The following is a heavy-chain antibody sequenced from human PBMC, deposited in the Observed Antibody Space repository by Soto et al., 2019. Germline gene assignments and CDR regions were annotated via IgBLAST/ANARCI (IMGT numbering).Heavy chain of an antibody. CDR2: INHSGST. V-gene: IGHV4-34*01. J-gene: IGHJ6*02. CDR3: ARCIAAATRALRYYYYGMDV. CDR1: GGSFSGYY. D-gene: IGHD2-15*01. Sequence: PSETLSLTCAVYGGSFSGYYWSWIRQPPGKGLEWIGEINHSGSTNYNPSLKSRVTISVDTSKNQFSLKLSSVTAADTAVYYCARCIAAATRALRYYYYGMDVWGQGTTVTVSS.